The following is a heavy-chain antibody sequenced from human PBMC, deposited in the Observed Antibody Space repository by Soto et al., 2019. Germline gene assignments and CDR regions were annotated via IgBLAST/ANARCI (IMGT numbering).Heavy chain of an antibody. J-gene: IGHJ6*03. CDR2: IYPGDSDT. Sequence: PGESLKISCKGSGDSCTSYWIGWVRQMPGKGLEWMGIIYPGDSDTRYSPSFQGQVTISRDDSKNTAYLQMNSLNTEDTAVYYCSRQASDFWSGKPQYYMDVWGKGTTVTVSS. D-gene: IGHD3-3*01. V-gene: IGHV5-51*01. CDR3: SRQASDFWSGKPQYYMDV. CDR1: GDSCTSYW.